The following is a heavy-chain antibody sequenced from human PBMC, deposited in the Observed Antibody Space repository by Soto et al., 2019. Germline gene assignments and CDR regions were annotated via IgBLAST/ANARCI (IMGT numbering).Heavy chain of an antibody. CDR3: ARDRAPRRIAAPVIGRGGDYYYGMDV. J-gene: IGHJ6*02. V-gene: IGHV1-69*13. D-gene: IGHD6-13*01. Sequence: SVKVSCKASGGTFSSYAISWVRQAPGQGLEWMGGIIPIFGTANYAQKFQGRVTITADESTSTAYTELSSLRSEDTAVYYCARDRAPRRIAAPVIGRGGDYYYGMDVWGQGTTVTVSS. CDR2: IIPIFGTA. CDR1: GGTFSSYA.